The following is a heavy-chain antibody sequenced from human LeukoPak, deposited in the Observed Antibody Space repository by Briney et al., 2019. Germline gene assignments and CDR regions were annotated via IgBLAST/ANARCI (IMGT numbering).Heavy chain of an antibody. D-gene: IGHD3-9*01. J-gene: IGHJ4*02. CDR1: GFTVSSNY. CDR3: AKDQGILTGYYSRFGY. V-gene: IGHV3-23*01. Sequence: PGGSLRLSCAASGFTVSSNYMSWVRQAPGKGLEWVSAISGSGGSTYYAGSVKGRFTISRDNSKNTLYLQMNSLRAEDAAVYYCAKDQGILTGYYSRFGYWGQGTLVTVSS. CDR2: ISGSGGST.